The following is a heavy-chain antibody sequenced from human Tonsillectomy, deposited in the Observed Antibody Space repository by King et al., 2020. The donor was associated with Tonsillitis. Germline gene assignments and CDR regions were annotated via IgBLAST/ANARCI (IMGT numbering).Heavy chain of an antibody. CDR2: IISRGATT. D-gene: IGHD3-22*01. CDR3: ARDTYYSDNTYDY. V-gene: IGHV3-11*01. Sequence: VQLVESGGGLVKPGGSLRLSCAASGFMFSDFYMSWIRQAPGTGLEWVSYIISRGATTYYADSVKGRFTISRDNAKNSLYLQMNSLRAEDTAVYYCARDTYYSDNTYDYWGQGTLVTVSS. CDR1: GFMFSDFY. J-gene: IGHJ4*02.